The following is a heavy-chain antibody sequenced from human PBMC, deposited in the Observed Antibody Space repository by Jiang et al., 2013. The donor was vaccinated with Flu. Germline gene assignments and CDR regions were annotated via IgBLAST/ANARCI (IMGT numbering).Heavy chain of an antibody. Sequence: SGAEVKKPGASVKVSCKASGYTFTSYYMHWVRQAPGQGLEWMGIINPSGGSTSYAQKFQGRVTMTRDTSTSTVYMELSSLRSEDTAVYYCAREQQLDPYGPPTMNFDYWGQGTLVTVSS. CDR3: AREQQLDPYGPPTMNFDY. CDR1: GYTFTSYY. J-gene: IGHJ4*02. V-gene: IGHV1-46*01. D-gene: IGHD6-13*01. CDR2: INPSGGST.